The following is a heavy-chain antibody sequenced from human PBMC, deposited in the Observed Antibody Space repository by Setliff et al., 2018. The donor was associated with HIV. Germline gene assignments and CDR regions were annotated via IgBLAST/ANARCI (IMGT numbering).Heavy chain of an antibody. D-gene: IGHD2-15*01. Sequence: SVKVSCKASGGTFSSYSITWVRQAPGQGLEWMGGIIPIFNTANYAQKFQGRVTITADESTSTAYMELSSLGSEDTAVYHCARGSGGYCSGGSCYFGFGLDLWGQGTTVTVSS. J-gene: IGHJ6*02. CDR3: ARGSGGYCSGGSCYFGFGLDL. V-gene: IGHV1-69*13. CDR1: GGTFSSYS. CDR2: IIPIFNTA.